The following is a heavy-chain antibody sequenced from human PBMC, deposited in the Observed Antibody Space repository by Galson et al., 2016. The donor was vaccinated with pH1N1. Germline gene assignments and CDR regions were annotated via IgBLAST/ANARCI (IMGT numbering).Heavy chain of an antibody. V-gene: IGHV1-8*01. CDR2: MNPNNGNA. Sequence: QSGAEVKKPGESPKISCKASGYTLTSYDINWVRQATGQGLEWMGWMNPNNGNADYAPKTQGRVTLTRNASINTAYMELSSLTSEDTAVYYCARGPVYWYFDLWGRGTPVIVSS. CDR3: ARGPVYWYFDL. J-gene: IGHJ2*01. CDR1: GYTLTSYD.